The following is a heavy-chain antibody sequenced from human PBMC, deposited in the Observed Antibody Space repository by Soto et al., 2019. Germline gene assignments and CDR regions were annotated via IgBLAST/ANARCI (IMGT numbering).Heavy chain of an antibody. J-gene: IGHJ4*02. CDR3: AKDLGTVTTLDY. V-gene: IGHV3-30*18. Sequence: GGSLRLSCAASGFTFSSYGMHWVRQAPGKGLEWVAVISYDGSNKYYADSVKDRFTISRDNSKNTLYLQMNSLRAEDTAVYYCAKDLGTVTTLDYWGQGTLVTVSS. D-gene: IGHD4-17*01. CDR2: ISYDGSNK. CDR1: GFTFSSYG.